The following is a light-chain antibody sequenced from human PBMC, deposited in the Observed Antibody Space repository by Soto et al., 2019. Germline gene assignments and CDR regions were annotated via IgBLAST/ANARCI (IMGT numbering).Light chain of an antibody. Sequence: EIVLTQSPGTLSLSPGERATLSCRASHSVSNSLAWYQQKPGQTPRLLVHSVSTRAIGIPDRFSGSGSGTDFTLTISRLEPEDCAVYYCQQYSSSPYTFGQGTKLEIK. CDR1: HSVSNS. V-gene: IGKV3-20*01. CDR3: QQYSSSPYT. J-gene: IGKJ2*01. CDR2: SVS.